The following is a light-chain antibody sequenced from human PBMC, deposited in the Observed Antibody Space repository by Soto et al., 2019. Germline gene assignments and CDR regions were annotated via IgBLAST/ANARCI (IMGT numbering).Light chain of an antibody. Sequence: DIQMTQSPSSLSASVGDRVTITCRASQDITNYLVWDQQKPGTVPKLLIYAASTLHSGVPSRFSGSGSGTDFTLTIASMQPEDGATSYCHRYKSAPPRTFGRGTKVEIK. CDR1: QDITNY. CDR2: AAS. CDR3: HRYKSAPPRT. J-gene: IGKJ4*01. V-gene: IGKV1-27*01.